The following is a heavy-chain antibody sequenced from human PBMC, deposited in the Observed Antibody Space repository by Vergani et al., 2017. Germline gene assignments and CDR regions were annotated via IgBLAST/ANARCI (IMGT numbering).Heavy chain of an antibody. CDR2: IYYSGST. CDR1: GGSISSGDYY. CDR3: ARVYSPXAEYSSSWYSYYYYGMDV. J-gene: IGHJ6*02. V-gene: IGHV4-30-4*01. D-gene: IGHD6-13*01. Sequence: QVQLQESGPGLVKPSQTLSLTCTVSGGSISSGDYYWSWIRQPPGKGLEWIGYIYYSGSTYYNPSLKSRVTISVDTSKNQFSLKLSSVTAADTAVYYCARVYSPXAEYSSSWYSYYYYGMDVWGQGTTVTVSS.